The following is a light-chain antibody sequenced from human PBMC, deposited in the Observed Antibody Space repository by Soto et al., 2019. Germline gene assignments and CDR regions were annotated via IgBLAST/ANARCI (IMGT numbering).Light chain of an antibody. V-gene: IGLV2-14*01. CDR1: SSDVGGYNY. CDR3: SSYTSSSTRV. J-gene: IGLJ1*01. CDR2: DVS. Sequence: QSVLTQPASVSGSPGGSITISCTGTSSDVGGYNYVSWYQQHPGKAPKLMIYDVSNRPSGVSNRFSGSKSGNTASLTISGLQAEDEADYYCSSYTSSSTRVFGPGTKVT.